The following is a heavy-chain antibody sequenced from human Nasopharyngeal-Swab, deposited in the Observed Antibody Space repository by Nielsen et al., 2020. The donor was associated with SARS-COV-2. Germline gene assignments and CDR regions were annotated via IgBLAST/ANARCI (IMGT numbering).Heavy chain of an antibody. Sequence: WVRQAPGQGIEWMGWINPNTGNPTYAQGFTGRFVFSLDTSVSTAYLQISSLKAEDTAVYYCARAERSQPGRWGQGTLVTVSS. J-gene: IGHJ4*02. D-gene: IGHD1-1*01. V-gene: IGHV7-4-1*02. CDR3: ARAERSQPGR. CDR2: INPNTGNP.